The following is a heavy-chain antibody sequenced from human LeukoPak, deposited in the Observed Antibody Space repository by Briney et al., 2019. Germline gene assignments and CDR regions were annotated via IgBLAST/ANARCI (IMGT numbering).Heavy chain of an antibody. Sequence: ASVTVSCTASGYTFTSYAMNWVRQAPGQGLEWMGWINTNTGNPTYAQGFTGRFVFSLDTSVSTAYLQISSLKAEDTAVYYCAREIVVTAISFDYWGQGTLVTVSS. CDR2: INTNTGNP. J-gene: IGHJ4*02. CDR3: AREIVVTAISFDY. V-gene: IGHV7-4-1*02. CDR1: GYTFTSYA. D-gene: IGHD2-21*02.